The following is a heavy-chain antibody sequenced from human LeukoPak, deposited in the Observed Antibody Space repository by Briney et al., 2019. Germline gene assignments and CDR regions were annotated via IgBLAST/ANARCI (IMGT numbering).Heavy chain of an antibody. CDR3: AKDSIWFGELLSGGMDV. V-gene: IGHV3-30*18. CDR2: ISYDGSNK. J-gene: IGHJ6*02. D-gene: IGHD3-10*01. CDR1: GFTFSSYG. Sequence: PGRSLRLSCAASGFTFSSYGKHWVRQAPGKGLEWVAVISYDGSNKYYADSVKGRFTISRDNSKNTLYLQMNSLRAEDTAVYYCAKDSIWFGELLSGGMDVWGQGTTVTVSS.